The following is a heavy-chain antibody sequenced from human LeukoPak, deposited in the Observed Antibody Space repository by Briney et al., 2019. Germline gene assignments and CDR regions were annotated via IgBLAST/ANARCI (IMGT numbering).Heavy chain of an antibody. CDR2: IIPIFGTA. Sequence: SVKVSCKASGGTFSSYAISWVRQAPGQGLEWMGGIIPIFGTANYAQKFQGRVTITADESTSTAYMELSSLRSEDTAVYYCAREREVIAAAGTSWFDPWGQGTLVTVSP. V-gene: IGHV1-69*13. D-gene: IGHD6-13*01. J-gene: IGHJ5*02. CDR1: GGTFSSYA. CDR3: AREREVIAAAGTSWFDP.